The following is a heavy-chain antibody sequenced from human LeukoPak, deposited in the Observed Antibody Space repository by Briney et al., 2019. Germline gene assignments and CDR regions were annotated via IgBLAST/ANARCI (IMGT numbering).Heavy chain of an antibody. J-gene: IGHJ4*02. D-gene: IGHD1-26*01. CDR1: GFTFSSYW. Sequence: GGPLRLSCAASGFTFSSYWMSWVRQAPGKGLEWVANIKQDGSEKYYVDSVKGRFTISRDNAKNSLYLQMNSLRAEDTAVYFCARDGSGSYPYYFDYWGQGTLVTVSS. CDR3: ARDGSGSYPYYFDY. CDR2: IKQDGSEK. V-gene: IGHV3-7*01.